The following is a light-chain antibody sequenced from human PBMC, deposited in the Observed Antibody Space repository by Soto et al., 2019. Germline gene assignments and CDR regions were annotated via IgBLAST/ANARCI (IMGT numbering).Light chain of an antibody. V-gene: IGKV1-5*03. CDR1: QSIGTW. CDR2: KAS. CDR3: QQYNPYST. Sequence: DIQMTQSPSTLSASVGDRVTITCRASQSIGTWLAWYQQKPGKAPNLLIYKASTLESGVPSRFSGSGSGTEFTLTISSLQPDDFATYYCQQYNPYSTFGQGTKVEIK. J-gene: IGKJ1*01.